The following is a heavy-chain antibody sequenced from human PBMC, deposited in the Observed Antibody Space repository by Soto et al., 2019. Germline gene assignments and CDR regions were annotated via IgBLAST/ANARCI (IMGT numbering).Heavy chain of an antibody. CDR1: GFTFRSFT. D-gene: IGHD6-13*01. CDR3: ARQELMPDYYYGMDV. V-gene: IGHV3-21*01. Sequence: GGSLRLSCAASGFTFRSFTMNWVRQAPGKGLEWVSTISSNSAYIYYTDALRGRFTISRDNAKNSLHLQMNSLRAEDTAVYYCARQELMPDYYYGMDVWGQGTTVTVSS. J-gene: IGHJ6*02. CDR2: ISSNSAYI.